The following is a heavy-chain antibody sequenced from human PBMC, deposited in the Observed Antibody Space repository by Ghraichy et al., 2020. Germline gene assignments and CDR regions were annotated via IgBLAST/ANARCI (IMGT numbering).Heavy chain of an antibody. V-gene: IGHV3-23*01. J-gene: IGHJ4*02. Sequence: GESLNISCAASGFIFSNYAMSWVRQAPGKGLEWVSAISGSGDRTYYADSVKGRFTISRDNSKNTHYLQMNSLRADDAAVDFCANWVEGTMIYFDYWGQGTLVTVSS. CDR2: ISGSGDRT. CDR3: ANWVEGTMIYFDY. D-gene: IGHD3-22*01. CDR1: GFIFSNYA.